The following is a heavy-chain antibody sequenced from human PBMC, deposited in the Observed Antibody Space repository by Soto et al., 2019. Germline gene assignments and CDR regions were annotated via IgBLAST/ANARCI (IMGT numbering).Heavy chain of an antibody. CDR1: GFTFTNAW. V-gene: IGHV3-15*01. J-gene: IGHJ4*02. Sequence: GESLKISCAASGFTFTNAWVSWVRRAPGKGLEWVGRIKSRTDGGTTDYATPVKGRFTISRDDSKNTVYLQMNSLRSEDTGVYYCTTPGYCSGVICYLFDYWGQGTLVTVSS. CDR3: TTPGYCSGVICYLFDY. D-gene: IGHD2-15*01. CDR2: IKSRTDGGTT.